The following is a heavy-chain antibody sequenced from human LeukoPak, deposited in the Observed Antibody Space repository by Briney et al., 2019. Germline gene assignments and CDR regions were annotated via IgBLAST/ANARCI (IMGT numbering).Heavy chain of an antibody. CDR3: ARDYTVAGTWFDP. V-gene: IGHV4-31*03. D-gene: IGHD6-19*01. CDR2: IYYSGST. J-gene: IGHJ5*02. Sequence: SETLSLTCTVSGGSISSGGYYWSWIRQHPGKGLEWIGYIYYSGSTYYNPSLKGRVTISVDTSKNQFSLKLSSVTAADTAVYYCARDYTVAGTWFDPWGQGTLVTVSS. CDR1: GGSISSGGYY.